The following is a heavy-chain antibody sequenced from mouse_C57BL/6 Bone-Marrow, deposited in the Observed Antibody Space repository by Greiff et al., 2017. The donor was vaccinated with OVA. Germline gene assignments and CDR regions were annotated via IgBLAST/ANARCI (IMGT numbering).Heavy chain of an antibody. J-gene: IGHJ4*01. CDR2: INSDGGST. D-gene: IGHD3-2*02. CDR1: EYEFPSHD. Sequence: EVMLVESGGGLVQPGESLKLSCESNEYEFPSHDMSWVRKTPEKRLELVAAINSDGGSTYYPDTMERRFIISRDNTKKTLYLQMSSLRSEDTALYYYARHDNSCYFYYAMDYWGQGTSVTVSS. V-gene: IGHV5-2*01. CDR3: ARHDNSCYFYYAMDY.